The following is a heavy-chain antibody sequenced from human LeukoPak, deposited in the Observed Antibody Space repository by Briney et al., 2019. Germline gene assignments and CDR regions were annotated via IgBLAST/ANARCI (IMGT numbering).Heavy chain of an antibody. CDR1: EFTFSSYA. Sequence: GGSLRLSCAASEFTFSSYAMSWVRQAPGKGLEWVSAISGSGGSTYYADSVKGRFTISRDNSKNTLYLQMNSLRADDTAVYYCARVVHGYSGYGFDYWGQGTLVTVSS. J-gene: IGHJ4*02. CDR2: ISGSGGST. D-gene: IGHD5-12*01. CDR3: ARVVHGYSGYGFDY. V-gene: IGHV3-23*01.